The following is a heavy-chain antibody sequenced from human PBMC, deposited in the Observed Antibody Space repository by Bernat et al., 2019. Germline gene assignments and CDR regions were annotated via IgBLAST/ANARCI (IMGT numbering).Heavy chain of an antibody. CDR2: TNWNAGST. V-gene: IGHV3-20*01. CDR1: GFTINDFG. CDR3: VRAARNWFAP. J-gene: IGHJ5*02. Sequence: EVHLVESGGGVVRPGGSLRLSCVVSGFTINDFGVSCVRQVPGKGLEWVSGTNWNAGSTAYADSVRGRFTISRDNAKNSLYLQMNDLRVEDTALYHCVRAARNWFAPWGQGTLVIVSS.